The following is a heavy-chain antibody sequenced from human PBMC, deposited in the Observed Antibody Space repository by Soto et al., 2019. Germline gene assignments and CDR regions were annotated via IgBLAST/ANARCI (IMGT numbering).Heavy chain of an antibody. J-gene: IGHJ6*02. CDR2: IYYSGST. CDR1: GGSISSYY. D-gene: IGHD3-16*02. CDR3: ARDYPSNYLWGGHLVHV. Sequence: PSETLSLTCTVSGGSISSYYWSWIRQPPGKGLEWIGYIYYSGSTNYNPSLKSRVTISVDTSKNQFSLKLSSVTAADTAVYYCARDYPSNYLWGGHLVHVWGQATTLTVSS. V-gene: IGHV4-59*01.